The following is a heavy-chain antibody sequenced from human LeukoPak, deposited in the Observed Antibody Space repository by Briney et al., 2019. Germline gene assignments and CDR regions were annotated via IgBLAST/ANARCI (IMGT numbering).Heavy chain of an antibody. V-gene: IGHV3-20*04. J-gene: IGHJ5*02. D-gene: IGHD3-10*01. CDR2: INRNGDTA. CDR1: GFSFDDYG. CDR3: ARVSLGESKYGSGIFLT. Sequence: GGSLRLSCATSGFSFDDYGMSWVRQAPGKGLEWVSGINRNGDTASYADSVKGRFTISRDNAKNSLYLQMKSLRAEDTALYYCARVSLGESKYGSGIFLTWGQGTLVTVSS.